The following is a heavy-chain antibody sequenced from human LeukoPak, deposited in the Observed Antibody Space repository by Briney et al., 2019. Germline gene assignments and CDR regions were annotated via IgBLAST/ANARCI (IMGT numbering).Heavy chain of an antibody. CDR3: AKQPYSGSYPPAEYFQH. V-gene: IGHV3-23*01. D-gene: IGHD1-26*01. CDR2: ISGSGGST. Sequence: GGSLRLSCAASGLTFSSYALSWVRQAPGKGLEWVSTISGSGGSTYYADSVKGRFTISRDNFENTLYLQMNSLRAEDTAVYYCAKQPYSGSYPPAEYFQHWGQGTLVTVSS. J-gene: IGHJ1*01. CDR1: GLTFSSYA.